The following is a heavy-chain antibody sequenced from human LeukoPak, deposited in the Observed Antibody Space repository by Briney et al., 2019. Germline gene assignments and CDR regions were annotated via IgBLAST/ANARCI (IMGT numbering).Heavy chain of an antibody. J-gene: IGHJ6*02. CDR2: INHSGST. D-gene: IGHD2-15*01. V-gene: IGHV4-34*01. Sequence: SETLSLTCAVYGGSFSGYYWSWIRQPPGKGLEWIGEINHSGSTNYNPSLKSRVTISVDTSKNQFSLKLSSVTAADTAVYYCARAHRNSQIVVVVATIYYYGMDVWGQGTTVTVSS. CDR1: GGSFSGYY. CDR3: ARAHRNSQIVVVVATIYYYGMDV.